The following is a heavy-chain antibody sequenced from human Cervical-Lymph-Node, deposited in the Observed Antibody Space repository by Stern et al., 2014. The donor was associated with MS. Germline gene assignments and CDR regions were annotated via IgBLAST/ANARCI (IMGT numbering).Heavy chain of an antibody. CDR1: GFSFSRYA. J-gene: IGHJ4*02. CDR3: ASAYSSSHYYFDY. CDR2: IWYDGSNP. V-gene: IGHV3-33*01. D-gene: IGHD6-13*01. Sequence: VQLVESGGGVVQPGRSLRLSCAASGFSFSRYAMHWVRQAPGKGLVWVALIWYDGSNPYYADSGTGRFTISRDNFKNTLYLQMNSLRAEDTAVYYCASAYSSSHYYFDYWGQGTLVTVSS.